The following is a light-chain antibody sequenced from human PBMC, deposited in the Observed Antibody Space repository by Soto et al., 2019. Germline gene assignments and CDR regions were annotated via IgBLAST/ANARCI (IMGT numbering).Light chain of an antibody. CDR3: QQYNDLST. CDR2: KAS. CDR1: QSISIY. J-gene: IGKJ4*01. V-gene: IGKV1-5*03. Sequence: DIQMTQSPSSLSASVGDRVTITCRASQSISIYLNWYQQKPAKAPKLLIYKASTLESGVPSRLSGSGSGTEFTLPISSLQADDFATYYCQQYNDLSTFGGGTKVDIK.